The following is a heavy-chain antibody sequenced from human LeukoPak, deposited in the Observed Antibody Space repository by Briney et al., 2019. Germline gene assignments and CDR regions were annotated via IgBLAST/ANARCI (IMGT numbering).Heavy chain of an antibody. V-gene: IGHV3-23*01. D-gene: IGHD3-22*01. CDR3: AEVGDYYDSSGYYLVDAFDI. CDR1: GFTFSSYG. CDR2: ISGSGGST. Sequence: GGSLRLSCAASGFTFSSYGMRWVRQAPGQGLEWVSAISGSGGSTYYADSVKGRFTISRDNSKNTLYLQMNSLRAEDTAVYYCAEVGDYYDSSGYYLVDAFDIWGQGTMVTVSS. J-gene: IGHJ3*02.